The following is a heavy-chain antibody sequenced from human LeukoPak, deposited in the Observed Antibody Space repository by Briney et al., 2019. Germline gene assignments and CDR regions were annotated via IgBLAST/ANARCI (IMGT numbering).Heavy chain of an antibody. CDR3: ARCGPNYDFWSGYDPIDY. Sequence: GGSLRLSCAASGFTFSSYGMHWVRQAPGKGLEWVAVISYDGSNKYYADSVKGRFTISRDNSKNTLYLQMNSLRAEDTAVYYCARCGPNYDFWSGYDPIDYWGQGTLVTVSP. CDR2: ISYDGSNK. CDR1: GFTFSSYG. V-gene: IGHV3-30*19. D-gene: IGHD3-3*01. J-gene: IGHJ4*02.